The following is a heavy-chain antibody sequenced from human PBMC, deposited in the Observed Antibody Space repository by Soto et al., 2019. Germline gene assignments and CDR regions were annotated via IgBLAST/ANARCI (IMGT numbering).Heavy chain of an antibody. CDR1: GGPPSPYY. D-gene: IGHD4-17*01. J-gene: IGHJ4*02. V-gene: IGHV4-59*01. CDR3: ARVDPRATVTNGVIDY. Sequence: PQEKLCHPKTGSGGPPSPYYWSGFRQPPGKGLEWIGYIYYSGSTNSNPSLKSRVTISVDTSKNQFSLKLSSVTAADTAVYYCARVDPRATVTNGVIDYWGQGTLVTVSS. CDR2: IYYSGST.